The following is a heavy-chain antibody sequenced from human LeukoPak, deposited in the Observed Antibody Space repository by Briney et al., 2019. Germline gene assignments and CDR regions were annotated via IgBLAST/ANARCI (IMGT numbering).Heavy chain of an antibody. CDR2: INSDGSST. CDR3: ARVSESSGWFDY. V-gene: IGHV3-74*01. CDR1: GFTFSRYW. Sequence: GGSLRLSCAASGFTFSRYWMHWVRQAPGKGLVWVSRINSDGSSTNYADSVKGRFTISRDNAKNSLYLQMNSLRAEDTAVYYCARVSESSGWFDYWGQGTLVTVSS. J-gene: IGHJ4*02. D-gene: IGHD6-19*01.